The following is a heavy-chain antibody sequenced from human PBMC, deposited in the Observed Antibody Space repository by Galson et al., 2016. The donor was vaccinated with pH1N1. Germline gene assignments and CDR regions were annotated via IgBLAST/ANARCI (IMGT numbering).Heavy chain of an antibody. CDR3: VRKIGGGSSY. CDR1: GFTLSSFW. D-gene: IGHD1-26*01. V-gene: IGHV3-7*03. Sequence: SLRLSCAASGFTLSSFWMSWVRQPQGKGLGWVANINQGGSGSHYVDSVKCRFPISRDNANNSMFLQMNSLRAEDTAVYYCVRKIGGGSSYWGQGVLVTVSS. CDR2: INQGGSGS. J-gene: IGHJ4*02.